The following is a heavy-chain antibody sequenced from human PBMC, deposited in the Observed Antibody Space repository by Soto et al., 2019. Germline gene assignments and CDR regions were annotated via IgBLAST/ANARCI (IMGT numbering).Heavy chain of an antibody. CDR2: IYYSGST. CDR3: ARDLSSSLFDY. CDR1: CGSISSYY. D-gene: IGHD6-13*01. V-gene: IGHV4-59*01. J-gene: IGHJ4*02. Sequence: SETLSLTCTVSCGSISSYYWSWIRQPPGKGLEWIGYIYYSGSTNYNPSLKSRVTISVDTSKNQFSLKLSSVTAADTAVYYCARDLSSSLFDYWGQGTLVTVSS.